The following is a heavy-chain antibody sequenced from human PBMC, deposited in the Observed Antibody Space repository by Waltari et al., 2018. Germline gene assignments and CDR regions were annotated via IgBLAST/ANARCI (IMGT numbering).Heavy chain of an antibody. J-gene: IGHJ4*02. Sequence: QLQLQESGPGLVKPSETLSLTCTVSGGSISSSSYYWGWIRQPPGKGLEWIGSIYYSVSTYYNPSLKSRVTISVDTSKNQFSLKLSSVTAADTAVYYCARDRYDFWSGYSGFDYWGQGTLVTVSS. CDR3: ARDRYDFWSGYSGFDY. V-gene: IGHV4-39*07. D-gene: IGHD3-3*01. CDR2: IYYSVST. CDR1: GGSISSSSYY.